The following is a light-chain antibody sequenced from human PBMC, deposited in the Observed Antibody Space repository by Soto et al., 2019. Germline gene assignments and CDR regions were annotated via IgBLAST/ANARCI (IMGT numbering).Light chain of an antibody. V-gene: IGKV3-15*01. CDR1: QSVSSN. Sequence: EIVMTQSPATLSVSPGERATLSCRASQSVSSNLAWYQQKPGQAPRLLIYGASTRATGIPARFSGSGSVTAFTITLSSLQSEDFAVYYCQQYNNWLITFGQGTRLEIK. J-gene: IGKJ5*01. CDR2: GAS. CDR3: QQYNNWLIT.